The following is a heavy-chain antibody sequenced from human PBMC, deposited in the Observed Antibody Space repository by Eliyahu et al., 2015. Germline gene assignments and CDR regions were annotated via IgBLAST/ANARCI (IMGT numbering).Heavy chain of an antibody. Sequence: QVQLQESGPGLVKPSETLSLTCTVXGGSISSYYWSWIRQPPGKGLEWFGYIYYSWSTNYNPSLKSRVTISVDTSKNQFSLKLSSVTAADTAVYYCARSIAVAGTEGFDYWGQGTLVTVSS. CDR3: ARSIAVAGTEGFDY. CDR1: GGSISSYY. V-gene: IGHV4-59*01. D-gene: IGHD6-19*01. CDR2: IYYSWST. J-gene: IGHJ4*02.